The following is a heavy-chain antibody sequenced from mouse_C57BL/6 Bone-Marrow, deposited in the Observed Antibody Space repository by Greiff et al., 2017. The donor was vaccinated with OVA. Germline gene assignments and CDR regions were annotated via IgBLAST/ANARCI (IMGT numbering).Heavy chain of an antibody. J-gene: IGHJ2*01. V-gene: IGHV1-50*01. CDR2: IDPSDSYT. CDR3: ARDITTVVGYFDY. D-gene: IGHD1-1*01. Sequence: VQLQQPGAELVKPGASVKLSCKASGYTFTSYWMQWVKQRPGQGLEWIGEIDPSDSYTNYNQKFKGKATLTVDTSSSTAYMQLSSLTSEDSAVYYCARDITTVVGYFDYWGQGTTLTVSS. CDR1: GYTFTSYW.